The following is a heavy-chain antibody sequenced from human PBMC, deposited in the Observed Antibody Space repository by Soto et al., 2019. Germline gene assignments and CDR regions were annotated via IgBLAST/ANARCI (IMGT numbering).Heavy chain of an antibody. CDR3: ARDPVTGWTYTGMDV. V-gene: IGHV4-30-4*01. CDR2: IYHSGNT. J-gene: IGHJ6*02. D-gene: IGHD7-27*01. Sequence: PSETLSLTCTVSGGSISSDDYYWSWIRQPPGKGLEWIGYIYHSGNTYYNPSLKSRITISVDTSKNEFSLKLTSLTAADTAVYYCARDPVTGWTYTGMDVWGQGTTVTVSS. CDR1: GGSISSDDYY.